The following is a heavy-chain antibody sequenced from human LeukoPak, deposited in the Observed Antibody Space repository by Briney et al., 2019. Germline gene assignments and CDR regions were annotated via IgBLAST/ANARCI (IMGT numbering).Heavy chain of an antibody. J-gene: IGHJ4*02. Sequence: SVKVSCKASGGTFSSYAISWVRQAPGQGLEWMGRIIPVLGIANYAQKFQGRVTITADKSTSTAYMELSSLRSEDTAVYYCASTTTLWTTLGYWGQGTLVTVSS. D-gene: IGHD2/OR15-2a*01. CDR3: ASTTTLWTTLGY. CDR2: IIPVLGIA. V-gene: IGHV1-69*04. CDR1: GGTFSSYA.